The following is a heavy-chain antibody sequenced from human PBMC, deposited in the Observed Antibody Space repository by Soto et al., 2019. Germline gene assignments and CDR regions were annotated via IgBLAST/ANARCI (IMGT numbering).Heavy chain of an antibody. Sequence: ASVKVSCKASGYTFTSYGLSWVRQAPGQGLEWMGWISAYNGNTNYAQKLQGRVTMTTDTSTSTAYMELRSLRSDDTAVYYCARDSRSGGRSMFDPWGQGTLVTVSS. CDR1: GYTFTSYG. CDR2: ISAYNGNT. CDR3: ARDSRSGGRSMFDP. J-gene: IGHJ5*02. D-gene: IGHD2-15*01. V-gene: IGHV1-18*01.